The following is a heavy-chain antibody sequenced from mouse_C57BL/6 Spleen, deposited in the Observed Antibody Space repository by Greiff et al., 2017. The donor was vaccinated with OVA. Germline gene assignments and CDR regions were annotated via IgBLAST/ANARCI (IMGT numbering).Heavy chain of an antibody. CDR3: AREGGWLLRGNFDV. CDR1: GYSITSGYY. CDR2: ISYDGSN. J-gene: IGHJ1*03. D-gene: IGHD2-3*01. Sequence: EVQLQQSGPGLVKPSQSLSLTCSVTGYSITSGYYWNWIRQFPGNKLEWMGYISYDGSNNYNPSLKNRISITRDTSKNQFFLKLNSVTTEDTATYYCAREGGWLLRGNFDVWGTGTTVTVSS. V-gene: IGHV3-6*01.